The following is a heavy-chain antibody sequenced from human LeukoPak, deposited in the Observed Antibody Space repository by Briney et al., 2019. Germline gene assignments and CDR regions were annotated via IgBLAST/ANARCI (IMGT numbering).Heavy chain of an antibody. CDR3: ARVRRYYGSGTPRAFDI. D-gene: IGHD3-10*01. Sequence: SETLSLTCAVYGGSFSGYYWSWIRQPPGKGLEWIGEINHSGSTNYNPSLKSRVTISVDTSKNQFSLKLSSVTAADTAVYYCARVRRYYGSGTPRAFDIWGQGTMVTVSS. CDR1: GGSFSGYY. CDR2: INHSGST. V-gene: IGHV4-34*01. J-gene: IGHJ3*02.